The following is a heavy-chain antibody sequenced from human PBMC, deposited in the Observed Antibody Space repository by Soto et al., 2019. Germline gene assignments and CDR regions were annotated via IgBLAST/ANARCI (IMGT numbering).Heavy chain of an antibody. D-gene: IGHD4-17*01. CDR3: AGVPDDGNNSGLGLVDY. CDR1: GGSLSSFV. CDR2: IIPIFGTP. J-gene: IGHJ4*02. Sequence: QVQLVQSGAEVKKPGSSVKVSCKASGGSLSSFVVSWVRQAPGQGLEWMGGIIPIFGTPIYAQQFHGRVTISADKSTTAVYMELTSLTFEDTAVYYCAGVPDDGNNSGLGLVDYWGQGTLVTVSS. V-gene: IGHV1-69*06.